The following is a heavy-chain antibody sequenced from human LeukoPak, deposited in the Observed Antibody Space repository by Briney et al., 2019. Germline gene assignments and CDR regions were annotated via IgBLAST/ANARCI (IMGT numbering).Heavy chain of an antibody. V-gene: IGHV1-18*01. J-gene: IGHJ5*02. CDR3: ARGARNYYDSSSVDP. CDR1: GYTFTTCG. CDR2: ISAYSGNT. D-gene: IGHD3-22*01. Sequence: ASVKVSCKASGYTFTTCGIGWVRQAPGQGLEWMGWISAYSGNTKYAQKFQGRVIMTTDTSTSTTYMELRSLRSDDTAVYYCARGARNYYDSSSVDPWGQGTLVTVSS.